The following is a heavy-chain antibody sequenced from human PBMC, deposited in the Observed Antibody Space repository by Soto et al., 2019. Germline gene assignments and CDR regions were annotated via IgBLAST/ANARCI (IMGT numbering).Heavy chain of an antibody. D-gene: IGHD6-13*01. J-gene: IGHJ4*02. CDR3: ARDAAAGLNDY. Sequence: QVQLVQSGAEVKKPGASVKVSCKASGYTFTSYGISWVRQAPGQGLEWMGWISAYNGNTKYVQKFKDRVTMTTDTSTSTAYMELRSLRSDDTAVYYCARDAAAGLNDYWGQGTLVTVSS. CDR2: ISAYNGNT. V-gene: IGHV1-18*01. CDR1: GYTFTSYG.